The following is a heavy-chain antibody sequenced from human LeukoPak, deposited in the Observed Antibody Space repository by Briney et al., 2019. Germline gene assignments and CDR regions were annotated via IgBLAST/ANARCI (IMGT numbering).Heavy chain of an antibody. V-gene: IGHV3-33*06. CDR3: AKNGDRGAYCTGGTCYPYFYYYMDV. J-gene: IGHJ6*03. D-gene: IGHD2-15*01. CDR1: GFSFSSYV. Sequence: PGGSLRLSCAASGFSFSSYVMHWVRQAPGKGLEWVAVIFYDGTNKYYADSVKGRFTISRDNSKNTLYLQMNSLRAEDAAIYYCAKNGDRGAYCTGGTCYPYFYYYMDVWGKGTTVTI. CDR2: IFYDGTNK.